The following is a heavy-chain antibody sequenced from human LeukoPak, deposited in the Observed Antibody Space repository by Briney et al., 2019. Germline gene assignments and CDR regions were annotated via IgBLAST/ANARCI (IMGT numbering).Heavy chain of an antibody. CDR3: TRDNYSPFDS. Sequence: KSSETLSLTCTVSGGSIGSFYWSWIRQPPGKGLEWIGHINYSGTSNYNPSLNSRVTISLDASKNRFSLTLTSVTAADTAMYYCTRDNYSPFDSWGQGTPVTVSS. J-gene: IGHJ5*01. D-gene: IGHD4-11*01. CDR1: GGSIGSFY. V-gene: IGHV4-59*01. CDR2: INYSGTS.